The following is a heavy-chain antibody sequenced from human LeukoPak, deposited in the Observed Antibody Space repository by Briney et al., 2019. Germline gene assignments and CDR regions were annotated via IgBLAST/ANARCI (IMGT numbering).Heavy chain of an antibody. D-gene: IGHD3-22*01. CDR3: ARTDRYYYYGTDV. Sequence: PSETLSLTCTVSGGSISSDTYYWGWIRQPPGKGLEWIGSIFYSGTTYYGPSLKSRVTISVDTSENQFSLKLSSVTAVDAAVYYCARTDRYYYYGTDVWGQGTTVTVSS. CDR1: GGSISSDTYY. CDR2: IFYSGTT. V-gene: IGHV4-39*01. J-gene: IGHJ6*02.